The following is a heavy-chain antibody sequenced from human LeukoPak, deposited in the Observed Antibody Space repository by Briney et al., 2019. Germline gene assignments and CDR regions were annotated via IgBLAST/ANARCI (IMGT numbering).Heavy chain of an antibody. J-gene: IGHJ4*02. V-gene: IGHV3-74*01. D-gene: IGHD3-22*01. CDR2: INSDGSST. CDR3: ARGGGRYYDSSGYSY. Sequence: GGSLRLSCAASGFTFSSYWMHWVRQAPGKGLVWVSRINSDGSSTNYADSVKGRFTISRDNAENTLYLQMNSLRAEDTAVYYCARGGGRYYDSSGYSYWGQGSLVTVSS. CDR1: GFTFSSYW.